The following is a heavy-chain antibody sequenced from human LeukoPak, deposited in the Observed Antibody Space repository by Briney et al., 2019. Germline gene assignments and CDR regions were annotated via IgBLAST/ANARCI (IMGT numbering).Heavy chain of an antibody. CDR3: ARAGGSSRSPFDY. V-gene: IGHV4-59*01. CDR2: IYYSGST. Sequence: SETLSLTCTVSGGSISSYYWSWIRQPPGKGLEWIGYIYYSGSTNYNPSLESRVTISVDASKNQFFLKLTSVTAADTAVYYCARAGGSSRSPFDYWGQGTLVTVSS. J-gene: IGHJ4*02. D-gene: IGHD1-26*01. CDR1: GGSISSYY.